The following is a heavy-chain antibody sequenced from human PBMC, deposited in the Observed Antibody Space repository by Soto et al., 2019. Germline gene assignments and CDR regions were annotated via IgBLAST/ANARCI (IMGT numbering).Heavy chain of an antibody. D-gene: IGHD4-17*01. CDR2: ISGSGGST. CDR3: ATLGGLYSDYLNPNFQS. J-gene: IGHJ4*02. V-gene: IGHV3-23*01. Sequence: GSLRLSCAASGFTFTTYAMTWVRQTPGRGLECVAVISGSGGSTHYADSVKVRFTISRDNSKSTLYMERNSVRADETAVYYWATLGGLYSDYLNPNFQSWGQGTLVT. CDR1: GFTFTTYA.